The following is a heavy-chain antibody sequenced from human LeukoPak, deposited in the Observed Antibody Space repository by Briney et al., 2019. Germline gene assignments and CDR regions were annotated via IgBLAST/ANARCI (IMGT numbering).Heavy chain of an antibody. J-gene: IGHJ3*02. CDR2: IYPGDSDT. Sequence: KICSYVSSDGVANCRSVYLGHMRVKNQKWMGIIYPGDSDTRYSPSFQGQVTISADKSISTAYLQWSSLKASDTAMYYCASLSNPDAFDIWGQGTMVTVSS. V-gene: IGHV5-51*01. D-gene: IGHD3-3*02. CDR1: SDGVANCR. CDR3: ASLSNPDAFDI.